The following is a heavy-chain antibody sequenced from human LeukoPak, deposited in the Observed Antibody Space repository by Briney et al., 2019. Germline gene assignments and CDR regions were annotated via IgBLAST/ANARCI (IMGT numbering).Heavy chain of an antibody. J-gene: IGHJ4*02. D-gene: IGHD3-16*01. CDR1: GFTVSSNC. Sequence: GGSLRLSCAASGFTVSSNCMNWVRQAPGKGLEWVSLIFGDGGIYYADSVKGRFTISRDNSKNALFLQMNSLRAEDTAVYYCARGPRLNNYYYDYWGQGTLVTVSS. CDR3: ARGPRLNNYYYDY. CDR2: IFGDGGI. V-gene: IGHV3-53*01.